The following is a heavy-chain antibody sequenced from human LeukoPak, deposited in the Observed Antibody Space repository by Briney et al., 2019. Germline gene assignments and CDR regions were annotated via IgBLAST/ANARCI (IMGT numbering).Heavy chain of an antibody. V-gene: IGHV4-59*01. J-gene: IGHJ4*02. D-gene: IGHD5-12*01. CDR3: ARNGGGDIMATVYYFDY. Sequence: NPSETLSLTCTVSGGSISSYYWSWIRQPPGKGLEWIGYIYYSGSTNYNPSLKSRVTISVDTSKNQFSLKLSSVTAADTAVYYCARNGGGDIMATVYYFDYWGQGTLVTVSS. CDR1: GGSISSYY. CDR2: IYYSGST.